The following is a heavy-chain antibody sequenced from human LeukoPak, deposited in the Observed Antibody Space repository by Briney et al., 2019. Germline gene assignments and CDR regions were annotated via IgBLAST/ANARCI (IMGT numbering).Heavy chain of an antibody. CDR3: ARDRPGGGINGMDV. Sequence: PGGSLRLSCAASGFTFSSYAMNWVRQAPGKGLEWVSAISGSGGATYYADSVKGRFTMSRDNSKNTLYLQMNSLRAEDTAVYYCARDRPGGGINGMDVWGQGTTVTVSS. CDR1: GFTFSSYA. V-gene: IGHV3-23*01. D-gene: IGHD3-16*01. J-gene: IGHJ6*02. CDR2: ISGSGGAT.